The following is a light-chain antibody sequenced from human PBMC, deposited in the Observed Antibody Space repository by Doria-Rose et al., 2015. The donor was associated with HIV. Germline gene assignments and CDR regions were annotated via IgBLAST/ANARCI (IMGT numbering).Light chain of an antibody. CDR3: HQYASSRT. Sequence: TQSPGTLSLSPGERATLSCRDSQSVSANYLDWCQHRPGQYPRLLIYGASSRATDIPDRLSGSGSGTDFTLTISRLEPGDFAVYYCHQYASSRTFGQGTKVEIK. V-gene: IGKV3-20*01. CDR2: GAS. CDR1: QSVSANY. J-gene: IGKJ1*01.